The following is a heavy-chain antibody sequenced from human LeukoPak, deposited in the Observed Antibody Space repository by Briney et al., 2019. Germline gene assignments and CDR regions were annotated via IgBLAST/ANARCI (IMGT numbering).Heavy chain of an antibody. CDR2: MKSKGDGGTT. CDR1: GVTFNNAW. V-gene: IGHV3-15*01. J-gene: IGHJ4*02. CDR3: ARGSGSFDSSDFDN. D-gene: IGHD3-22*01. Sequence: GGSLRLSCTGSGVTFNNAWMSWVRQAPGRGLEWVGRMKSKGDGGTTDYATPVKGRFTISRDDSKNTLSLQMNGLQTEDTALYYCARGSGSFDSSDFDNWGQGTLVTVSS.